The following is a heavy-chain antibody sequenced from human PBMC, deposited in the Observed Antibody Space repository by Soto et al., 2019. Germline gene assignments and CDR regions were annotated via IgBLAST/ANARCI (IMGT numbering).Heavy chain of an antibody. D-gene: IGHD6-19*01. Sequence: EVQLVESGGGLVQPGRSLRLSCAASGFTFDDYAMHWVRQAPGKGLEWVSGIRNSGSIGYADSVKGRFTISRDNAKNSLYLQMNSLGAEDTALYYCAKDKTLSGWYAFDYWGQGTLVTVSS. J-gene: IGHJ4*02. CDR2: IRNSGSI. CDR3: AKDKTLSGWYAFDY. CDR1: GFTFDDYA. V-gene: IGHV3-9*01.